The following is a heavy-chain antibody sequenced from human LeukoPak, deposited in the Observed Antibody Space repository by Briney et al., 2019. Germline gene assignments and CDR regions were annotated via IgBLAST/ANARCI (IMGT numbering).Heavy chain of an antibody. Sequence: SETLSLTCAVYGGSFSGYYLSWIRQPPGKGLEWIGEINHSGSTNYNPSLKSRVTISVDTSKNQFSLRLSSVTAADTAVYYCSSGGNGYDYFLWGQGTLVTVSS. CDR2: INHSGST. J-gene: IGHJ4*02. V-gene: IGHV4-34*01. CDR1: GGSFSGYY. D-gene: IGHD5-12*01. CDR3: SSGGNGYDYFL.